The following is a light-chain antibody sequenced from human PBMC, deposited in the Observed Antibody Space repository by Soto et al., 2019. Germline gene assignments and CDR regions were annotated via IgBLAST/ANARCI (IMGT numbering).Light chain of an antibody. CDR3: MQALQTPAT. CDR2: LGS. J-gene: IGKJ1*01. CDR1: QSLLHSDGYNY. V-gene: IGKV2-28*01. Sequence: DIVMTQSPLSLPVTPGEPASISCRPSQSLLHSDGYNYLDWYLQKPGQSPQLLIYLGSNRASGVPDRFSGSGSGTDFTLKISRVEAEDVGVYYCMQALQTPATFGQGTKVEIK.